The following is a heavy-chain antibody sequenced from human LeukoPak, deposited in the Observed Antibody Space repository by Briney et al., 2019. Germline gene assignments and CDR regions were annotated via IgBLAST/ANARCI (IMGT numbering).Heavy chain of an antibody. V-gene: IGHV4-34*01. J-gene: IGHJ4*02. Sequence: PSETLSLTCAVYGGSFSGYYWSWIRQPPGKGLEWIGEINHSGSTNYNPSLKSRVTISVDTSKNQFSLKLSSVTAADTAVYYCARDHSSSWTHYFDYWGRGTLVTVSS. CDR3: ARDHSSSWTHYFDY. CDR2: INHSGST. D-gene: IGHD6-13*01. CDR1: GGSFSGYY.